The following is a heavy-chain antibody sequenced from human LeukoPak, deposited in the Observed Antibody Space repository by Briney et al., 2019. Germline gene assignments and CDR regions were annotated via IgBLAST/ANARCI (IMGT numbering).Heavy chain of an antibody. CDR2: IYYSGST. V-gene: IGHV4-59*01. CDR1: GGSISSYY. CDR3: ARASSSIHYYYGMDV. D-gene: IGHD6-6*01. J-gene: IGHJ6*02. Sequence: KPSETLSLTCTVSGGSISSYYWSWIRQPPGKGLEWIGYIYYSGSTNYNPSLKSRVTISVDTSKNQFSLKLSSVTAADTAVYYCARASSSIHYYYGMDVWGQGTTVTVSS.